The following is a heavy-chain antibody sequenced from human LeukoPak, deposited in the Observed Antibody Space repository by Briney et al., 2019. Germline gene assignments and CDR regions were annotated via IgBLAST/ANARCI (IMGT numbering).Heavy chain of an antibody. J-gene: IGHJ4*02. D-gene: IGHD1-26*01. CDR2: ISVIGGTT. Sequence: GGSLRLSCVVSGFTFSSYVMSWVRQAPGKGLEWVSLISVIGGTTYYADSVKGRFTISRDNSKNTLYLQMNSLRAEDTAVYYCAKDRVGDYWGQGTLVTVSS. CDR1: GFTFSSYV. V-gene: IGHV3-23*01. CDR3: AKDRVGDY.